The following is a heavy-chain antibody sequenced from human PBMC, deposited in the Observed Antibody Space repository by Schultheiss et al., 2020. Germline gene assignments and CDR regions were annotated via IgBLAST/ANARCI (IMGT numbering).Heavy chain of an antibody. D-gene: IGHD3-3*01. Sequence: SETLSLTCTVSGGSISSYYWSWIRQPPGKGLEWIGYIYYSGSTYYNPSLKSRVTISVDTSKNQFSLKLSSVTAADTAVYYCAKDILRFLEWLGGMDVWGKGTTVTVSS. CDR1: GGSISSYY. J-gene: IGHJ6*04. V-gene: IGHV4-59*12. CDR3: AKDILRFLEWLGGMDV. CDR2: IYYSGST.